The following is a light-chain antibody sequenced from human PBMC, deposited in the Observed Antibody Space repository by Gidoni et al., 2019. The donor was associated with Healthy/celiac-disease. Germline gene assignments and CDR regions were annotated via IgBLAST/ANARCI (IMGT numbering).Light chain of an antibody. CDR1: QGISSY. CDR2: AAS. J-gene: IGKJ5*01. CDR3: QQLNSYTIT. Sequence: DIQLTQSPSFLSASVGDRVTITCRASQGISSYLAWYQQKPGKAPKLLIYAASTLQSGVPSRFSGSGPGKEFTLTISSLQPEDFATYYCQQLNSYTITFGQGTRLEIK. V-gene: IGKV1-9*01.